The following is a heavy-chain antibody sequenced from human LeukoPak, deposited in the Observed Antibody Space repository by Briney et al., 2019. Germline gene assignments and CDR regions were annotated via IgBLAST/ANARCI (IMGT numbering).Heavy chain of an antibody. J-gene: IGHJ4*02. CDR2: IIPILGIA. CDR1: GGTFSSYT. CDR3: ARSEEMATIDY. D-gene: IGHD5-24*01. Sequence: ASVKVSCNASGGTFSSYTISWVRQAPGQGLEWMGRIIPILGIANYAQKFQGRVTITADKSTSTAYMELSSLRSEDTAVYYCARSEEMATIDYWGQGTLVTVSS. V-gene: IGHV1-69*02.